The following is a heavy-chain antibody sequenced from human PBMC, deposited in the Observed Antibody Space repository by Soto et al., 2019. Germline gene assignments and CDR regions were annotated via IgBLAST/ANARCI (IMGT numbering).Heavy chain of an antibody. V-gene: IGHV4-59*01. CDR2: INQSGST. D-gene: IGHD1-26*01. CDR3: ARESPGAGHFDY. Sequence: PSETLSLTCTVSGGSISTFYCSCIRQPPGKGLEWIGDINQSGSTNYNPSLKSRVTISVDTSKNQFSLKLSSVTAADTAVYYCARESPGAGHFDYWGQGTLVTVS. J-gene: IGHJ4*02. CDR1: GGSISTFY.